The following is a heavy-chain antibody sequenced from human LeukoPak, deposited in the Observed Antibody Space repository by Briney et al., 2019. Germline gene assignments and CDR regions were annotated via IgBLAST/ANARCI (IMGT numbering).Heavy chain of an antibody. Sequence: GGSLRLSCAASGFTFTSYGMHWVRQAPGKGLEWGAVISYDGSNEYYADSVKCRFTISRDNSKNTLYLQMNSLRAEDTAVYYCAKKVSTPYYYDSSGYYLDAFDIWGQGTMVTVSS. J-gene: IGHJ3*02. V-gene: IGHV3-30*18. D-gene: IGHD3-22*01. CDR2: ISYDGSNE. CDR1: GFTFTSYG. CDR3: AKKVSTPYYYDSSGYYLDAFDI.